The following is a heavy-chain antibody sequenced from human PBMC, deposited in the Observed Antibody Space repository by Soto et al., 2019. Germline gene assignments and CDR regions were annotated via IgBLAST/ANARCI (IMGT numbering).Heavy chain of an antibody. J-gene: IGHJ6*02. CDR3: ARGGAPQPQIAAAGEYYYYGMDV. Sequence: PSETLSLTCTVSGGSISSYYWSWIRQPPGKGPEWIGYIYYSGSTNYNPSLKSRVTISVDTSKNQFSLKLSSVTAADTAVYYCARGGAPQPQIAAAGEYYYYGMDVWGQGTTVTVSS. V-gene: IGHV4-59*12. D-gene: IGHD6-13*01. CDR2: IYYSGST. CDR1: GGSISSYY.